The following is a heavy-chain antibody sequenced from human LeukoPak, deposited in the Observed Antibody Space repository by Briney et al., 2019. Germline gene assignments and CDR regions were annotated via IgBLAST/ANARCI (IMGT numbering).Heavy chain of an antibody. CDR3: ARDRTVAVAGGNFDY. J-gene: IGHJ4*02. D-gene: IGHD6-19*01. V-gene: IGHV1-18*01. Sequence: ASVKVSCTASGYTFTSYGISWVRQAPGQRLEWMGWISAYNGNTNYAQKLQGRVTMTTDTSTSTAYMELRSLRSDDTAVYYCARDRTVAVAGGNFDYWGQGTLVTVSS. CDR1: GYTFTSYG. CDR2: ISAYNGNT.